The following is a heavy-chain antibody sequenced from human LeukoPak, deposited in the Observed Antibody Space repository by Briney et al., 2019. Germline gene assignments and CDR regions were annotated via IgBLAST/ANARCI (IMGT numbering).Heavy chain of an antibody. V-gene: IGHV3-21*01. J-gene: IGHJ4*02. Sequence: GGSLRLSCAASGFTFSRYSMNWIRQAPGKGLEWVSSISSSSSYIYYADSVKGRFTISRDNAKNSLYLQMNSLRADDRAVYYCASSSRDVGAQSSDFDYWGQGTLVTVSS. CDR2: ISSSSSYI. D-gene: IGHD1-26*01. CDR3: ASSSRDVGAQSSDFDY. CDR1: GFTFSRYS.